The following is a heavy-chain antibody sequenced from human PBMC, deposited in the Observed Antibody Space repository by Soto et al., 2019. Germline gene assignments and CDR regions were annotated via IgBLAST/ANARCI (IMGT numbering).Heavy chain of an antibody. V-gene: IGHV1-18*01. CDR2: ISAYNTNT. J-gene: IGHJ4*02. CDR3: ARDTPPTDY. Sequence: QVQLVQSGAEVKKPGASVKVSCKTSGYTFTSYHISWVRQAPGQGLEWMGWISAYNTNTNYAQKFQGRVTMTTDTLTSSAYMELRSLRSDDTDVYYCARDTPPTDYWGQGTLVTVSS. CDR1: GYTFTSYH.